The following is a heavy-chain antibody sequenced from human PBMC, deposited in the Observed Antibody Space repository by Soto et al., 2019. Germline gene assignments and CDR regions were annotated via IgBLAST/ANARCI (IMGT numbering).Heavy chain of an antibody. Sequence: KVSCKASGYTFFTYDISWVRQAPGQGLEWMGWISTYSGDTKYAQKFQGRVTMTTDTSTTTAYLELRSLRSDDTAVYYCARHHGPTTSENWFDPWGQGTLVTVSS. D-gene: IGHD5-12*01. V-gene: IGHV1-18*01. CDR2: ISTYSGDT. CDR3: ARHHGPTTSENWFDP. J-gene: IGHJ5*02. CDR1: GYTFFTYD.